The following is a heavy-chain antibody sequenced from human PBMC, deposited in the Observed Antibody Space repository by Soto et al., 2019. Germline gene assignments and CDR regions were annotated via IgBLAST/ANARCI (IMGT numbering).Heavy chain of an antibody. CDR3: AKGILSDYYGSGTYDY. J-gene: IGHJ4*02. V-gene: IGHV3-23*01. Sequence: EVQLLESGGGLIQPGGSLRLSCAASGFTFSDYAMTWVRQAPGKGLEWVSVITGSGGKTFYADYVKGRFSISRDNSKNTVYLEIISLRAEDTAVYYCAKGILSDYYGSGTYDYWGQGTLVTVSS. CDR1: GFTFSDYA. D-gene: IGHD3-10*01. CDR2: ITGSGGKT.